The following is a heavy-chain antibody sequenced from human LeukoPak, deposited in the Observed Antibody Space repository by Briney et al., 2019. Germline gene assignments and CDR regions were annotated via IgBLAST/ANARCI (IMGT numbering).Heavy chain of an antibody. J-gene: IGHJ3*01. CDR1: GFSFSLYT. V-gene: IGHV3-21*01. D-gene: IGHD3-10*01. Sequence: PGGSLRLSCATSGFSFSLYTMNWVRQAPGKGLDWVSSIDTSSTYIEYADSVKGRFTISRDNAKKSLHLEMNGLRAEDTAVYYCARSHYGSGSYYLDAFDVWGQGTVVTVSS. CDR2: IDTSSTYI. CDR3: ARSHYGSGSYYLDAFDV.